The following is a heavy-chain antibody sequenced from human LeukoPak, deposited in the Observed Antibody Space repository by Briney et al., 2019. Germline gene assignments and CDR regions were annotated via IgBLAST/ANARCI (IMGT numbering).Heavy chain of an antibody. D-gene: IGHD3-22*01. CDR2: INPNSGGT. Sequence: ASVKVYCKASGYTFTGYYMHWVRQAPGQGLEWMGWINPNSGGTNYAQKFQGRVTMTRDTSISTAYMELSRLRSDDTAVYYCARVITMIVVAMDYWGQGTLVTVSS. J-gene: IGHJ4*02. CDR1: GYTFTGYY. CDR3: ARVITMIVVAMDY. V-gene: IGHV1-2*02.